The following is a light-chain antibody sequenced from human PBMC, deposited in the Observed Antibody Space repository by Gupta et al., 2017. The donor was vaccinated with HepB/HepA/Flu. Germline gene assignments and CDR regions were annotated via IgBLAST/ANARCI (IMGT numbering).Light chain of an antibody. CDR2: HNT. CDR3: QSYDTSLSRVV. Sequence: HSDLTTPRAGSRAPGQRVTISCTGRNPNIGSRYDVHWYQQVPGTAPKLLIYHNTNRPSGVPDRFSGSKSGTSASLAITGLQPEDEANYYCQSYDTSLSRVVFGGGTKLTVL. V-gene: IGLV1-40*01. J-gene: IGLJ2*01. CDR1: NPNIGSRYD.